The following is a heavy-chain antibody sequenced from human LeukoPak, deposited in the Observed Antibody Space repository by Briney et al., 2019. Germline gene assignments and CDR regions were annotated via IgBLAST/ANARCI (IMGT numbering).Heavy chain of an antibody. CDR3: ARVGTQRRYYFDY. D-gene: IGHD1-1*01. V-gene: IGHV4-59*01. J-gene: IGHJ4*02. CDR2: IYYSGST. CDR1: GGSISSYY. Sequence: SETLSLTCTVSGGSISSYYWNWIRQPPGKGLEWIGYIYYSGSTNYNPSLKSRVTISVDTSKNQFSLKLSSVTAADTAVYYCARVGTQRRYYFDYWGQGTLVTVSS.